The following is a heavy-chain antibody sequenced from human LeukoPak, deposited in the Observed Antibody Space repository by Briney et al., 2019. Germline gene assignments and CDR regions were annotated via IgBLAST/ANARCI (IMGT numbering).Heavy chain of an antibody. J-gene: IGHJ5*02. V-gene: IGHV4-34*01. CDR1: GGSFSGYY. CDR3: ARGRRYSSSWAKIWFDP. CDR2: INHSGST. Sequence: PSETLSLTCAVYGGSFSGYYWSWIRQPPGKGLEWIGEINHSGSTNYNPSLKSRVTISVDTSKNQFSLKLSSVTAADTAVYYCARGRRYSSSWAKIWFDPWGQGTLVTVSS. D-gene: IGHD6-13*01.